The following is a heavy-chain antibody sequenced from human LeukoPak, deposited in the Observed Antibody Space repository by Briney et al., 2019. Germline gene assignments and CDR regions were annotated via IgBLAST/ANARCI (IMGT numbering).Heavy chain of an antibody. CDR1: GFTFSSSA. Sequence: GGSLRLSCAASGFTFSSSAMSWVRQAPGKGLEWVSAISNNGGYTYYADSVQGRFTISRDNSKSTLCLQMSSLRAEDTAVYYCAKQLGYCSDGSCYFPYWGQGTLVTVSS. J-gene: IGHJ4*02. CDR2: ISNNGGYT. V-gene: IGHV3-23*01. CDR3: AKQLGYCSDGSCYFPY. D-gene: IGHD2-15*01.